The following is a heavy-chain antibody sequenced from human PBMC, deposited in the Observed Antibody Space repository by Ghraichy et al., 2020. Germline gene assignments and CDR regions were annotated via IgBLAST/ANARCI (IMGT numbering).Heavy chain of an antibody. CDR2: IKEDGSEK. J-gene: IGHJ3*01. CDR3: ARDPYHSAYGAFDV. Sequence: GESLNISCAASGFSFSNYWMSWVRQAPGKGLEWVANIKEDGSEKIYVDSVKGRFTIFRDNAENALSLQMNSLGAEDTAVYYCARDPYHSAYGAFDVWGQGTMVTVSS. CDR1: GFSFSNYW. D-gene: IGHD3-22*01. V-gene: IGHV3-7*03.